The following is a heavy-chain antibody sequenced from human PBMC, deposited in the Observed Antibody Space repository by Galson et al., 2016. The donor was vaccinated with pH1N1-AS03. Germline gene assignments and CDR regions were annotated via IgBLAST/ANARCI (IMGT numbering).Heavy chain of an antibody. D-gene: IGHD6-19*01. J-gene: IGHJ4*02. V-gene: IGHV4-59*01. CDR2: IYFSGRT. CDR3: ARDGPPQGISVAGSFDF. Sequence: TWIRQPPGRGLEWIGYIYFSGRTNCSPSLKSRANISLDRSRNQFSLNLNSVTAADTAVYYCARDGPPQGISVAGSFDFWGQGTLVTVSS.